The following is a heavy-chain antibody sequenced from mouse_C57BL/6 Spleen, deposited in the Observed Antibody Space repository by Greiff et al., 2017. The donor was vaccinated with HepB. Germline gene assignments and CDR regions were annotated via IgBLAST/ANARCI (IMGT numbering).Heavy chain of an antibody. CDR1: GYAFTNYL. CDR2: INPGSGGT. V-gene: IGHV1-54*01. Sequence: QVQLQQSGAELVRPGPSVKVSCKASGYAFTNYLIEWVKQRPGQGLEWIGVINPGSGGTNYNEKFKGKATLTADKSSSTAYMQLSSLTSEGSAVYFCAREDSPYYFDYWGQGTTLTVSS. J-gene: IGHJ2*01. CDR3: AREDSPYYFDY.